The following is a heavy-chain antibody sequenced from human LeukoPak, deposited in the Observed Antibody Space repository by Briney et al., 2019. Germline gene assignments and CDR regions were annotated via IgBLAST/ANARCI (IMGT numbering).Heavy chain of an antibody. D-gene: IGHD6-13*01. CDR3: GRQAAAGAGGDY. V-gene: IGHV4-39*01. CDR2: IYYSGST. CDR1: GGSISGSSYF. Sequence: PSETLSHTCTVSGGSISGSSYFWGWIRQPPGKGLEWIGSIYYSGSTYYNPSLKSRVTISVDMSKNQFSLKLNSVTAADTAVYYCGRQAAAGAGGDYWDQGTLVTVSS. J-gene: IGHJ4*02.